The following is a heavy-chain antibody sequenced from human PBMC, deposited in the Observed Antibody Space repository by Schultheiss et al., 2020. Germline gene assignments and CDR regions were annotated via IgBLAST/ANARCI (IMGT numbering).Heavy chain of an antibody. J-gene: IGHJ6*02. CDR3: AAGAMDPYYYYGMDV. CDR2: IYYSGST. CDR1: GGSISSYY. V-gene: IGHV4-59*08. Sequence: SETLSLTCTVSGGSISSYYWSWIRQPPGKGLEWIGYIYYSGSTNYNPSLKSRVTISVDTSKNQFSLKLSSVTAADTAVYYCAAGAMDPYYYYGMDVWGQGTTVNVYS. D-gene: IGHD6-25*01.